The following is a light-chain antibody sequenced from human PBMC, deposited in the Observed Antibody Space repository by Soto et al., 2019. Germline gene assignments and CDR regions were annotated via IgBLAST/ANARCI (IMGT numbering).Light chain of an antibody. V-gene: IGLV2-23*01. J-gene: IGLJ2*01. CDR3: CSYAGRSTPV. CDR1: ISDVGSYNL. Sequence: QSVPSPPASVCGSTGQSRTISCTGTISDVGSYNLVSWYQQHPGKAPKLMIYEGSKRPSGVSNRFSGSKYGNTASLTISGLQAEAEADYYCCSYAGRSTPVSGGGTK. CDR2: EGS.